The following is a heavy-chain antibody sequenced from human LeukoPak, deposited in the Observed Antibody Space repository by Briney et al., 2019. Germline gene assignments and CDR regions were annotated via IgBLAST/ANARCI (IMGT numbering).Heavy chain of an antibody. J-gene: IGHJ6*02. D-gene: IGHD6-6*01. CDR3: ARDGRASIAAPVYYYYGMDV. Sequence: ASVKVSCKASGYTFTGYYMHWVRQAPGQGLEWMGWISAYNGNTNYAQKLQGRVTMTTDTSTSTAYMELRSLRSDDTAVYYCARDGRASIAAPVYYYYGMDVWGQGTTVTVSS. CDR1: GYTFTGYY. CDR2: ISAYNGNT. V-gene: IGHV1-18*04.